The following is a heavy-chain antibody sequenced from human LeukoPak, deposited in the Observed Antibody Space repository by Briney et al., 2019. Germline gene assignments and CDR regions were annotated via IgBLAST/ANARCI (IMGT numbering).Heavy chain of an antibody. CDR1: GFTFSNYG. J-gene: IGHJ4*02. D-gene: IGHD6-13*01. CDR2: LAHDGSVA. Sequence: HAGGSLRLSCAASGFTFSNYGMHWVRQDPGKGLEWVAVLAHDGSVAYYADWVKGRFTISRDNSKNTLYLQMNSLRAEDTAVYYCARDKENPYSSSYIDYWGQGTLVTVSS. V-gene: IGHV3-30*03. CDR3: ARDKENPYSSSYIDY.